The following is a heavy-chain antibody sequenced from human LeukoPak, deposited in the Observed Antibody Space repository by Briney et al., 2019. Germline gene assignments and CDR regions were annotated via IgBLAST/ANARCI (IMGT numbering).Heavy chain of an antibody. CDR3: AKYGVLGPLKYFQH. J-gene: IGHJ1*01. Sequence: QPGGSLRLSCAASGFTFSSYAMSWVRQAPGKGLEWVSAISGSGGSTYYAYSVKGRFTTSIDTSKNTLYLQMKILRAAKTPVYTCAKYGVLGPLKYFQHWGQGTLVTVSS. CDR2: ISGSGGST. CDR1: GFTFSSYA. D-gene: IGHD2-8*01. V-gene: IGHV3-23*01.